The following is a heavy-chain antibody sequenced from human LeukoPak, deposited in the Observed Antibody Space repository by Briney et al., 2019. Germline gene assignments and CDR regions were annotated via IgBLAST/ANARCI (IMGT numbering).Heavy chain of an antibody. J-gene: IGHJ1*01. CDR3: ASRPHVLGHRH. V-gene: IGHV4-34*01. D-gene: IGHD3-16*01. CDR1: GGSFSGYY. CDR2: INHSGST. Sequence: PSETLSLTCAVYGGSFSGYYWSWIRQPPGKGLEWIGEINHSGSTNYNPSLKSRVTISVDTSKNQFSLKLSSVTAADTAVYYCASRPHVLGHRHRGQGTLVTVSS.